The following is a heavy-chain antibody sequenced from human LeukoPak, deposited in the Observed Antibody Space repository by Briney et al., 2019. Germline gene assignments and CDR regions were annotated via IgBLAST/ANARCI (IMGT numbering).Heavy chain of an antibody. Sequence: SETLSLTCAVYGGSFSGYYWSWIRQPPGQGLEWIGEIDHSGNTNYDPSLKSRVTMSIDTSRNQSSLKLTSVTAADTAVYYCARSYYYVDFWAQGARVTVSS. J-gene: IGHJ4*02. CDR2: IDHSGNT. CDR3: ARSYYYVDF. CDR1: GGSFSGYY. D-gene: IGHD3-10*01. V-gene: IGHV4-34*01.